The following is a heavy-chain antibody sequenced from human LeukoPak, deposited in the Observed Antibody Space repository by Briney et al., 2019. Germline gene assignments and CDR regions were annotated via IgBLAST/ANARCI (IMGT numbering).Heavy chain of an antibody. D-gene: IGHD6-13*01. Sequence: GGSLRLSCAASGFNFSTYAMHWVRQAPGKGLEYVSAISSNGINTYYANSVRGRFTISRDNSKNTLYLQMGSLRAEDMAVYYCVRVIQGINSSWYGSWGQGTLVTVSS. CDR2: ISSNGINT. V-gene: IGHV3-64*01. CDR1: GFNFSTYA. CDR3: VRVIQGINSSWYGS. J-gene: IGHJ1*01.